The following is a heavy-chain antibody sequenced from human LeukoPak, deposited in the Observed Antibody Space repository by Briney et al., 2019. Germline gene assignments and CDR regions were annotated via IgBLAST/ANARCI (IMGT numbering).Heavy chain of an antibody. CDR2: IYYSGST. Sequence: SETLSLTCTVSGGSISSYYWSWIRQPPGKGLEWIGYIYYSGSTNYNPSLKSRVTISVDTSKNQFSLKLSSVTAADTAVYYCARGLSCGGDCYSLDYWGQGTLVTVSS. CDR3: ARGLSCGGDCYSLDY. D-gene: IGHD2-21*01. J-gene: IGHJ4*02. V-gene: IGHV4-59*08. CDR1: GGSISSYY.